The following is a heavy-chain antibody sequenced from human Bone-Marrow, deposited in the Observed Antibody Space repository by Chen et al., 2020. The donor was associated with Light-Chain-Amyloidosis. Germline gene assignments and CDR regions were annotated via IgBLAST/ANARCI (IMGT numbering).Heavy chain of an antibody. V-gene: IGHV3-21*06. CDR3: ARDQVEYKFFYYMDV. CDR1: GFTIASYT. D-gene: IGHD6-6*01. CDR2: IDSSGTYI. J-gene: IGHJ6*03. Sequence: EVLLVEEGGGLVKPGGSLRLACEASGFTIASYTMNWVRQAPGKGLEWVSSIDSSGTYINYADSTRGRFSISRDNAKNSLYLQITSLRAEDTAVYYCARDQVEYKFFYYMDVWGKGTTVTVSS.